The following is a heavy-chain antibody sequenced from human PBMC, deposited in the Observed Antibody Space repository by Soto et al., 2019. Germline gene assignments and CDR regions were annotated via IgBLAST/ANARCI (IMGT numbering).Heavy chain of an antibody. D-gene: IGHD2-21*02. V-gene: IGHV3-30*18. Sequence: QVQLVESGGGVVQPGRSLRLSCAASGFTFSSYGMHWVRQAPGKGLEWVAVISYDGSNKYYADSVKGRFTISRDNSKNTLYLKMNGLRAEDTAVYYCAKDGERYCGGDCYLNYFAYWVQGTLVTVSS. J-gene: IGHJ4*02. CDR3: AKDGERYCGGDCYLNYFAY. CDR2: ISYDGSNK. CDR1: GFTFSSYG.